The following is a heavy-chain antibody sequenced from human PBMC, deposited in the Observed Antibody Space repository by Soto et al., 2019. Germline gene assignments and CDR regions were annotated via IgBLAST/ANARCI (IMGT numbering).Heavy chain of an antibody. D-gene: IGHD2-15*01. Sequence: SVKVSCRASGGTFSSYAISRVRQAPGQGPEWMRGIIPIFGTANYAQKFQGRVTITADESTSTAYMELSSLRSEDTAVYYCARHSGRVGYYYRRNVWGQGTTVTISS. CDR3: ARHSGRVGYYYRRNV. CDR1: GGTFSSYA. V-gene: IGHV1-69*13. J-gene: IGHJ6*02. CDR2: IIPIFGTA.